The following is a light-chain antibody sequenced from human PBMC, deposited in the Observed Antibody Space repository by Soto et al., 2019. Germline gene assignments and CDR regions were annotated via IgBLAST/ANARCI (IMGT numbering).Light chain of an antibody. J-gene: IGKJ1*01. CDR3: QKYPFAPWT. Sequence: DIQMTQSPSSLSASVGDRVTITCRASLGISNYLAWYQQKPGKVPKLLIYAASTLQSGVPSRFSGSGYGTDFTLTISSLQPEDVATYYCQKYPFAPWTFGQGTKVEIK. V-gene: IGKV1-27*01. CDR1: LGISNY. CDR2: AAS.